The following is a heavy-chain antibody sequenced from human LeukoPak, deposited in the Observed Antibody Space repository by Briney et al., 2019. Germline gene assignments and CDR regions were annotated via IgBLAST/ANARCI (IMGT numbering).Heavy chain of an antibody. Sequence: WASVKVSCKASGYTFTSYGISWVRQAPGQGLEWMGWISAYNGNTNYAQKLQGRVTMTTDTSTSTAYMELRSLGSDDTAVYYCARVSAVAGRYPIDYWGQGTLVTVSS. D-gene: IGHD6-19*01. CDR1: GYTFTSYG. CDR3: ARVSAVAGRYPIDY. V-gene: IGHV1-18*01. CDR2: ISAYNGNT. J-gene: IGHJ4*02.